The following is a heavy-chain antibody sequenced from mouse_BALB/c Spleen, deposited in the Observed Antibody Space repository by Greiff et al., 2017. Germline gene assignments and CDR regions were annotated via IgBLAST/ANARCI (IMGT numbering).Heavy chain of an antibody. CDR2: ISSGGST. CDR1: GFTFSSYA. Sequence: EVKVVESGGGLVKPGGSLKLSCAASGFTFSSYAMSWVRQTPEKRLEWVASISSGGSTYYPDSVKGRFTISRDNARNILYLQMSSLRSKDTDMYYCERAPHILWDTDGDYAMDDWGQGTSVTVSS. J-gene: IGHJ4*01. D-gene: IGHD1-1*02. CDR3: ERAPHILWDTDGDYAMDD. V-gene: IGHV5-6-5*01.